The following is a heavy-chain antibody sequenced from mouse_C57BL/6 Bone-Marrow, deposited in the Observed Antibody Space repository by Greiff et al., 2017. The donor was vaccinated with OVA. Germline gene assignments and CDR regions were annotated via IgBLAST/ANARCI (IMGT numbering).Heavy chain of an antibody. D-gene: IGHD1-1*01. V-gene: IGHV1-82*01. J-gene: IGHJ3*01. CDR2: IYPGDGDT. CDR3: VCSLYYYGSFAY. CDR1: GYAFSSSW. Sequence: QVQLKQSGPELVKPGASVKISCKASGYAFSSSWMNWVKQRPGKGLEWIGRIYPGDGDTNYNGKFKGKATLTADKSSSTAYMQLSSLTSEDSAVYFCVCSLYYYGSFAYWGQGTLVTVSA.